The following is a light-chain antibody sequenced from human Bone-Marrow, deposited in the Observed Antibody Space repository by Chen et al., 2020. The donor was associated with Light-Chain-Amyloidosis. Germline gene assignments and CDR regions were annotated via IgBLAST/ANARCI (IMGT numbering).Light chain of an antibody. CDR2: EDS. CDR3: KVWDRSSDHPM. CDR1: NIGSTS. V-gene: IGLV3-21*02. J-gene: IGLJ3*02. Sequence: SYVLPQPSSVLVALGQSPTIASGGNNIGSTSAHWYQQTPGKATLVVVYEDSDRSSGNPEHLSGSNSGNKATLTISRVEAGDEADYYYKVWDRSSDHPMFGVGAKLTVL.